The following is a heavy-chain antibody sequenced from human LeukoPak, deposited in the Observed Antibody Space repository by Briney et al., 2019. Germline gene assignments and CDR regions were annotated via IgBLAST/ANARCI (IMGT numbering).Heavy chain of an antibody. CDR1: GYSFTSYH. J-gene: IGHJ4*02. CDR3: ARDYVDDIPMIKDY. CDR2: INLSGGST. Sequence: ASVKVSCKASGYSFTSYHMDWVRQAPGQGLEWMGKINLSGGSTTYAQKFQGRVTMTRDTSTSTVYMELSSLRSEDTAVYYCARDYVDDIPMIKDYWGQGTLVTVSS. V-gene: IGHV1-46*01. D-gene: IGHD2-8*01.